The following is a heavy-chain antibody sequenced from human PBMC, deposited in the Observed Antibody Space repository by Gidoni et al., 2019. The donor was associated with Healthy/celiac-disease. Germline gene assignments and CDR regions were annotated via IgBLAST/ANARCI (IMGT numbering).Heavy chain of an antibody. CDR1: GFTFSSYA. CDR3: AKDRGPYCSSTSCYYFDY. D-gene: IGHD2-2*01. V-gene: IGHV3-23*01. Sequence: EVQLLESGGGLVQPGGSLRLSCAASGFTFSSYAMSWVRQAPGKGLEWVSAISGSGGSTYYVDSVKGRFTISRDNSKNTLYLQMNSLRAEDTAVYYCAKDRGPYCSSTSCYYFDYWGQGTLVTVSS. J-gene: IGHJ4*02. CDR2: ISGSGGST.